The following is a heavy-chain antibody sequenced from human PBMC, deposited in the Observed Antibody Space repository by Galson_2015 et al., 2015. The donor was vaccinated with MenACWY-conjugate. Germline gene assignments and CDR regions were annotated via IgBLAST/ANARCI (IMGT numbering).Heavy chain of an antibody. CDR3: ARGTLAVAGTDY. CDR1: GFTFNNYW. V-gene: IGHV3-7*01. D-gene: IGHD6-19*01. Sequence: SLRLSCAASGFTFNNYWMTWVRQAPGKGLEWVANINVDGSEENYMDSVRGRFTISRDNAKNSLFLQVNTLRAEDTAVYYCARGTLAVAGTDYWGQGTLSPSPQ. J-gene: IGHJ4*02. CDR2: INVDGSEE.